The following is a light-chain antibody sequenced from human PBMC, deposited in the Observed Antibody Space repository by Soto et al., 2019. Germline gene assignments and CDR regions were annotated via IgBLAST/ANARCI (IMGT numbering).Light chain of an antibody. CDR3: SSYPTRNPCPIV. CDR1: SSDVGGYNY. V-gene: IGLV2-14*01. Sequence: QSALTQPAAVSGSPGQSITISCTGTSSDVGGYNYVSWYQQHPGKAPKFMIYDVSNRPSGVSNRFSGSKSGNTASLTISGLQAEDLAYYYCSSYPTRNPCPIVFGTGT. J-gene: IGLJ6*01. CDR2: DVS.